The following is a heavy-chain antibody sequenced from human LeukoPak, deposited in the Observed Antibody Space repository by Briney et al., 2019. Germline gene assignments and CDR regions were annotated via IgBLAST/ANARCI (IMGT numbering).Heavy chain of an antibody. Sequence: QPGRSLRLSCAASGFSFSSHSFHWVRQAPGKGLEWVAVISYDGSDKYCADSVKGRFTISRDNSKNTVYLQMNSLRAEDTAVYYCARDRNYGSGTFFDFWGQGTLVTVSS. CDR3: ARDRNYGSGTFFDF. D-gene: IGHD3-10*01. V-gene: IGHV3-30-3*01. CDR1: GFSFSSHS. CDR2: ISYDGSDK. J-gene: IGHJ4*02.